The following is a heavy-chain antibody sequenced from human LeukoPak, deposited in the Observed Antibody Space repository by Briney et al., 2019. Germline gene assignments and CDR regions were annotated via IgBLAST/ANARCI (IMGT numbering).Heavy chain of an antibody. CDR2: MNPNSGNT. CDR3: ARGLRDFDWLLGDY. J-gene: IGHJ4*02. CDR1: GYTFTSYD. D-gene: IGHD3-9*01. Sequence: ASVKVSCKASGYTFTSYDINWVRQATGQGLEWMGRMNPNSGNTGYAQKFQGRVTMTRNTSISTAYMELSSLRSEDTAVYYCARGLRDFDWLLGDYWGQGTLVTVSS. V-gene: IGHV1-8*01.